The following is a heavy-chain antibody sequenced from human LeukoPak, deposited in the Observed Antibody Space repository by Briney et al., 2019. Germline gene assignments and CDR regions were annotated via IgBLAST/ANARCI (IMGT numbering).Heavy chain of an antibody. CDR2: ISSSSSYI. V-gene: IGHV3-21*01. Sequence: PGGSLRLSCAASGFTFSSYSMNWVRQAPGKGLEWVSSISSSSSYIYYADSLKGRFTISRDNAKNSLYLQMNSLRAEDTAVYYCARGWHSSGDHPSDYWGQGTLVTVSS. CDR1: GFTFSSYS. CDR3: ARGWHSSGDHPSDY. J-gene: IGHJ4*02. D-gene: IGHD3-22*01.